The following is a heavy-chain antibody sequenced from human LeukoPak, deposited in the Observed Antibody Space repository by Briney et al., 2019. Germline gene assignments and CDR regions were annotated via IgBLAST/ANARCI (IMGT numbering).Heavy chain of an antibody. J-gene: IGHJ4*02. CDR3: ARTSGTTSCYVIY. D-gene: IGHD2-2*01. CDR2: IRTYNCNT. Sequence: SVTVSFKASGYTFTTYGINWLRQAPGQGLEWMGWIRTYNCNTNYAQKLQGRFTMTTDKSTSTAYIQLRSLRSDDTAVYYCARTSGTTSCYVIYWGQGTLVTVSS. CDR1: GYTFTTYG. V-gene: IGHV1-18*01.